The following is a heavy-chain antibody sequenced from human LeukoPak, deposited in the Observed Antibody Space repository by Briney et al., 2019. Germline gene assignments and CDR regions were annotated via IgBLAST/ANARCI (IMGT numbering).Heavy chain of an antibody. D-gene: IGHD5-24*01. Sequence: SETLSLTCTVFGGSFSGFYWTWIRQPPGRGLEWIGEITHTGSTNYSPSLMSRVIISVDTSKNQFSLNLSSVTAADTTVYYCARGAPGRDDGLDIWGQGTMVTVSS. V-gene: IGHV4-34*01. CDR3: ARGAPGRDDGLDI. CDR2: ITHTGST. J-gene: IGHJ3*02. CDR1: GGSFSGFY.